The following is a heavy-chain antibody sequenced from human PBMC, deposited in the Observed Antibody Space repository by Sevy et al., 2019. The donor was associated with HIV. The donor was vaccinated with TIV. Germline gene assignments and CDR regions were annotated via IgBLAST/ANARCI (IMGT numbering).Heavy chain of an antibody. Sequence: GGSLRLSCAASGFTFSSYWMSWVRQAPGKGLEWVANIKQDGSEKYYVDSVKGRFTISRDNAKNSLYLQMNSLRAEDTAVYYCARGFEYSSSSIFDYWGQRTLVTVSS. V-gene: IGHV3-7*01. CDR2: IKQDGSEK. CDR1: GFTFSSYW. CDR3: ARGFEYSSSSIFDY. J-gene: IGHJ4*02. D-gene: IGHD6-6*01.